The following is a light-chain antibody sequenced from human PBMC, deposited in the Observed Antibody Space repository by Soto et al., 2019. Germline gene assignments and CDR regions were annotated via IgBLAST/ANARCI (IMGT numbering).Light chain of an antibody. J-gene: IGLJ1*01. Sequence: QSALTQPASVSGSPGQSITISCTGTSSDIGGYNYVSWYQQHPGKAPKLLIYDVSNRPSGVSYRFSGSKSGNTASLIISGLQAEDEADYYCSSYTSSSTYVFGPGTKVTVL. CDR3: SSYTSSSTYV. CDR1: SSDIGGYNY. CDR2: DVS. V-gene: IGLV2-14*01.